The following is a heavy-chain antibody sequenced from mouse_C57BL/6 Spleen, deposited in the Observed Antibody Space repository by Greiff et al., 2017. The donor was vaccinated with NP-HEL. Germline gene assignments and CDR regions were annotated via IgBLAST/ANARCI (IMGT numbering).Heavy chain of an antibody. CDR3: ARGGGNCPYYAMDD. Sequence: EVMLVESGGGLVKPGGSLKLSCAASGFTFSSYAMSWVRQTPEKRLEWVATISDGGSYTYYPDNVKGRFTISRDNATNNLYLQMSHLKSEDTAMYYCARGGGNCPYYAMDDWGKGTSVTVSS. V-gene: IGHV5-4*03. D-gene: IGHD2-1*01. J-gene: IGHJ4*01. CDR2: ISDGGSYT. CDR1: GFTFSSYA.